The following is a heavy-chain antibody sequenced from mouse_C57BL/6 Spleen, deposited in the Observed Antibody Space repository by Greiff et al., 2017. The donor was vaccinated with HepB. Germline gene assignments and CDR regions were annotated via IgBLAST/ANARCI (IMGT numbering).Heavy chain of an antibody. CDR2: INYDGSST. CDR1: GFTFSDYY. D-gene: IGHD1-1*01. CDR3: ARFTTVVARYFDY. V-gene: IGHV5-16*01. J-gene: IGHJ2*01. Sequence: EVHLVESEGGLVQPGSSMKLSCTASGFTFSDYYMAWVRQVPEKGLEWVANINYDGSSTYYLDSLKSRFIISRDTAKNILYLQMSSLKSEDTATYYCARFTTVVARYFDYWGQGTTLTVSS.